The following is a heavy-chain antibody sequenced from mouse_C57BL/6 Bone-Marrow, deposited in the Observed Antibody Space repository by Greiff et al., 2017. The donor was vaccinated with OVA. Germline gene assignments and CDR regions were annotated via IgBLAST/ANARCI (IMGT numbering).Heavy chain of an antibody. J-gene: IGHJ2*01. CDR1: GYTFTSYW. CDR2: IDPSDSYT. Sequence: QVQLKQPGAELVMPGASVKLSCKASGYTFTSYWMHWVKQRPGQGLEWIGEIDPSDSYTNYNQKFKGKSTLTVDKSSSTTYMQLSSLTSEDSAVYYCARSGTEEDYFDYWGQGTTLTVSS. CDR3: ARSGTEEDYFDY. V-gene: IGHV1-69*01. D-gene: IGHD3-1*01.